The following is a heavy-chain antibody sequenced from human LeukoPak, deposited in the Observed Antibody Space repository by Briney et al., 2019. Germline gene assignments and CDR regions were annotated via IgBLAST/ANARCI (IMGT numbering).Heavy chain of an antibody. CDR3: ASLIWHYYFMDV. CDR1: GFTVVRNY. D-gene: IGHD2-8*01. V-gene: IGHV3-53*01. CDR2: IYAGDTT. J-gene: IGHJ6*03. Sequence: GGSLRLSCAASGFTVVRNYMGWVRQAPGKGLEWVSVIYAGDTTYYTDSVKGRFTMSRDNSKNTVHLRMNSLRVDDTAVYYCASLIWHYYFMDVWGQGTTVIVSS.